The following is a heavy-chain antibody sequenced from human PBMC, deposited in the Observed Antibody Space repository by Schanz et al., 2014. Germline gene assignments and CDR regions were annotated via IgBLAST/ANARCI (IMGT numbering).Heavy chain of an antibody. J-gene: IGHJ4*02. CDR3: ARGIGGYGANNYFDY. D-gene: IGHD5-12*01. V-gene: IGHV1-18*01. CDR1: GYIFINSG. CDR2: ISAYNGNT. Sequence: QIQLVQSGPEVKKPGATVKVSCKASGYIFINSGISWVRQAPGQGLEWMGWISAYNGNTKYPQKLQGRVIMTTDTSTSTAYMEPRSLRSDDTAVYSCARGIGGYGANNYFDYWGQGTLVTVSS.